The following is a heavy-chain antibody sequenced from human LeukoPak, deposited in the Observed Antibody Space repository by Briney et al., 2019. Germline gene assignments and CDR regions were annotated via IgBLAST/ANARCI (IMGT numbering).Heavy chain of an antibody. Sequence: ASVKVSCKASGYTFTSYGISWVRQAPGQGLEWMGWISAYNGNTNYAQKLQGRVTMTTDTSTSTAYMELSSLRSEDTAVYYCARAYCSGGSCRDWFDPWGQGTLVTVSS. CDR1: GYTFTSYG. CDR2: ISAYNGNT. J-gene: IGHJ5*02. V-gene: IGHV1-18*01. D-gene: IGHD2-15*01. CDR3: ARAYCSGGSCRDWFDP.